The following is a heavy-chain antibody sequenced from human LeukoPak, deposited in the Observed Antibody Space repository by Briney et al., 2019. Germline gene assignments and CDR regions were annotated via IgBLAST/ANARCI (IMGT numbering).Heavy chain of an antibody. CDR1: GYTFTGYY. CDR2: ISAYNGST. Sequence: ASVKVSCKASGYTFTGYYMHWVRQVPGQGLEWMGGISAYNGSTNYTQKLQGRVTMTTDTSTSTAYMELRSLRSDDTAVYYCARDLSPLVRGVISDYWGQGTLVTVSS. CDR3: ARDLSPLVRGVISDY. D-gene: IGHD3-10*01. V-gene: IGHV1-18*04. J-gene: IGHJ4*02.